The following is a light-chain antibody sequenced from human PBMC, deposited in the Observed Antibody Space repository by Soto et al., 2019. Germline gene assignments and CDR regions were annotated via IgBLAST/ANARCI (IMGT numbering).Light chain of an antibody. Sequence: QSALTQPPSVSGSPGQSVTISCTGTSSDVGTYNRVSWFQQPPGTAPELMIYEVSNRPSGVPDRFSGSKSGNTASLTISGLQAEDEADYYCSSFTSSSTLLFGGGTKLTVL. V-gene: IGLV2-18*02. CDR1: SSDVGTYNR. J-gene: IGLJ2*01. CDR2: EVS. CDR3: SSFTSSSTLL.